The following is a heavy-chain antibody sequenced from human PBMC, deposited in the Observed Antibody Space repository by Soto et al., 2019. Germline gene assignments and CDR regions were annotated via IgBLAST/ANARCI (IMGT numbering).Heavy chain of an antibody. Sequence: PWGSLRLSCAASGFTFSSYSMNWVRQAPGKGLEWVSYISSSSSTIYYADSVKGRFTISRDNAKNSLYLQMNSLRAEDTAVYYCARGTSGYGMFPFDYWGQGTLVTVSS. D-gene: IGHD5-12*01. CDR1: GFTFSSYS. CDR2: ISSSSSTI. CDR3: ARGTSGYGMFPFDY. J-gene: IGHJ4*02. V-gene: IGHV3-48*01.